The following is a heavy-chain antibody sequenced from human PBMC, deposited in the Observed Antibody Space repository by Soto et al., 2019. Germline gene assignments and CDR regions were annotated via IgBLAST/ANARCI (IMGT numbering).Heavy chain of an antibody. Sequence: PSETLSLTCTVSGGPIGSGGYYWSWIRQHPGKGLEWIGFIYYSGSTYYNPSLKSRLTISVDTSKNQFSLKLSSVTAADTAVYYCARDRTVTNYSYFGMDVWGQGTTVTVSS. J-gene: IGHJ6*02. V-gene: IGHV4-31*03. CDR3: ARDRTVTNYSYFGMDV. CDR1: GGPIGSGGYY. CDR2: IYYSGST. D-gene: IGHD4-17*01.